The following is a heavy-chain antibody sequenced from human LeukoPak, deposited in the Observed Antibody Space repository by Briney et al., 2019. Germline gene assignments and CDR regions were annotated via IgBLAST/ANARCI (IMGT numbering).Heavy chain of an antibody. Sequence: GGSLRLSCATSGFTFSSSGLHWVRQAPGKGLEWVAFIRYDGSNEYYADSVKGRFTISRDNSKNTLYLQMNSLRTEDTAVYYCAKTGYSGSAYGTWYFDYWGQGTLVTVSS. J-gene: IGHJ4*02. D-gene: IGHD5-12*01. CDR3: AKTGYSGSAYGTWYFDY. V-gene: IGHV3-30*02. CDR2: IRYDGSNE. CDR1: GFTFSSSG.